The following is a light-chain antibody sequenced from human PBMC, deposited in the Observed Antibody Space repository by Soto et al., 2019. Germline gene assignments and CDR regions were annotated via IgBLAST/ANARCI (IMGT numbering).Light chain of an antibody. CDR3: SSYTSSSTGV. V-gene: IGLV2-14*01. J-gene: IGLJ3*02. CDR1: SSDVGAYNY. Sequence: QSVLTKPASVSGSPGQSITISCTGTSSDVGAYNYVSWYQQHPGKAPKLMIYEVRNRPSGVSDRFSGSRSGNTASLTISGLQAEDESDYYCSSYTSSSTGVFGGGTKLTVL. CDR2: EVR.